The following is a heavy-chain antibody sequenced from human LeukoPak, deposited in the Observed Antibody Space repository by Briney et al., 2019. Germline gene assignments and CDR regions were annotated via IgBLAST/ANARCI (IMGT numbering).Heavy chain of an antibody. J-gene: IGHJ5*02. V-gene: IGHV3-23*01. CDR3: AKDDSRGYYGSGANWFDP. D-gene: IGHD3-10*01. CDR2: ISGSGGST. CDR1: GFTFSSYG. Sequence: GGSLRLSCAASGFTFSSYGMSWVRQAPGKGLEWVSAISGSGGSTYYADSVKGRFTISRDNSKNTLYLQMNSLRAEDTAVYYCAKDDSRGYYGSGANWFDPWGQGTLVTVSS.